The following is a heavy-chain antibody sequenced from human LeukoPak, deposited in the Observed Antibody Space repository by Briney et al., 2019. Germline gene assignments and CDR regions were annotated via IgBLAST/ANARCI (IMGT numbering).Heavy chain of an antibody. CDR1: GFTFSDYW. Sequence: GGSLRLSCAASGFTFSDYWMHWVRQAPGRGLVCVSRINTDGSSTTYADSVKGRFTVSRDNAKNTLYLQMNSLRAEDTAVYYCARGSRYDRYNWFDPWGQGTLVTVSS. V-gene: IGHV3-74*01. J-gene: IGHJ5*02. D-gene: IGHD1-14*01. CDR3: ARGSRYDRYNWFDP. CDR2: INTDGSST.